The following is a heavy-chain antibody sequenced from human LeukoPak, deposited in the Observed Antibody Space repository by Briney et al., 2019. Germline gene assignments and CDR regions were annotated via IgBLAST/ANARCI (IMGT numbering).Heavy chain of an antibody. CDR1: GGSISSYY. V-gene: IGHV4-59*01. D-gene: IGHD3-3*01. J-gene: IGHJ5*02. CDR3: ARDPSWEWNWFDP. CDR2: IYYSGST. Sequence: SETLSLTCTVSGGSISSYYWSWIRQSPGKGLEWIGYIYYSGSTNYNPSLKSRVTISVDTSKNQFSLKLSSVTAADTAVYYCARDPSWEWNWFDPWGQGTLVTVSS.